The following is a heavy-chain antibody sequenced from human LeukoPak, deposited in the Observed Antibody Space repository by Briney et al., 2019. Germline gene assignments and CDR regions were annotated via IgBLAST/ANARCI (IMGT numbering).Heavy chain of an antibody. CDR3: ARRGVAIDF. CDR2: IYYGGST. Sequence: SETLSLTCSVSGGSISSSNYYWGCIPQPPGKGLEWIGSIYYGGSTYYNPSLKSRVTISVDTSKNQFSLKLSSVTAADTAVYYCARRGVAIDFWGQGTLVTVSS. D-gene: IGHD3-3*01. CDR1: GGSISSSNYY. V-gene: IGHV4-39*01. J-gene: IGHJ4*02.